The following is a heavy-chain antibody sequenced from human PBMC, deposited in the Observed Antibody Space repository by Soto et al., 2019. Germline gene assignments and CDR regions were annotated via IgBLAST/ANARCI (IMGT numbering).Heavy chain of an antibody. CDR1: GGSISSYY. CDR2: IYYSGST. Sequence: SETLTLTCTVAGGSISSYYWGWIRQPPGKGLEWIGYIYYSGSTNYNPSLKSRVTISVDTSKNQFSLKLSSVTAADTAVYYCARGGAFYDFWSGYYQPSHFDYWGQGTLVTVSS. CDR3: ARGGAFYDFWSGYYQPSHFDY. V-gene: IGHV4-59*01. D-gene: IGHD3-3*01. J-gene: IGHJ4*02.